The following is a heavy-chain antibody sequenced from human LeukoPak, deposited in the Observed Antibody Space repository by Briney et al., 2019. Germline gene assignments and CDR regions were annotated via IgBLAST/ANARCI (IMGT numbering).Heavy chain of an antibody. D-gene: IGHD5-18*01. J-gene: IGHJ4*02. Sequence: ASVKISCKASGYTFTSHYIHWVRQAPGQGLEWMGVIYPSGSSTNYAQKFQGRVTMTKDTSTSTVYIELNSLRSEDTAVYYCARMDMDIAMVTNYLDHWGQGTLVTVSS. CDR3: ARMDMDIAMVTNYLDH. V-gene: IGHV1-46*01. CDR1: GYTFTSHY. CDR2: IYPSGSST.